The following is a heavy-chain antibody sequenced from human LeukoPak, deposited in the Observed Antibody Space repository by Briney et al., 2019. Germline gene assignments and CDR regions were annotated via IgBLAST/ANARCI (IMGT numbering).Heavy chain of an antibody. J-gene: IGHJ4*02. CDR1: GGSISSYY. D-gene: IGHD3-22*01. V-gene: IGHV4-59*01. CDR3: AREVNYYDRPGLLEY. CDR2: IYYSGST. Sequence: PSETLSLTCTVSGGSISSYYWSWIRQSPGKGLEWIGDIYYSGSTQYNPSLKSRVTISVDTSKNQFSLKLNSVTAADTAVYYCAREVNYYDRPGLLEYWGQGTLVTVSS.